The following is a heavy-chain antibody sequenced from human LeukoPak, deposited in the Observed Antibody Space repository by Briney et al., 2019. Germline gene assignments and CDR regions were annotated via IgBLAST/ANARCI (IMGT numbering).Heavy chain of an antibody. CDR2: IYYSGST. J-gene: IGHJ4*02. Sequence: LRLSCAASGFTVSSNYMSWVRQPPGKGLEWIGYIYYSGSTYYNPSLKSRVTISVDTSKNQFSLKLSSVTAADTAVYYCARGHYGANLFDYWGQGTLVTVSS. CDR1: GFTVSSNY. D-gene: IGHD4-17*01. CDR3: ARGHYGANLFDY. V-gene: IGHV4-30-4*08.